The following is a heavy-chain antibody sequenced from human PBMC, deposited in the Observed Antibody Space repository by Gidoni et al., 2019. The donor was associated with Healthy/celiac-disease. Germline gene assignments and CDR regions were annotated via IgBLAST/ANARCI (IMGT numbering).Heavy chain of an antibody. Sequence: QVQLVQSGAEVKKPGSSVQVSCRASGGPFSRSALSWVRQAPGQGLEWMGGIIPIFGTANYAQKFQGRVTITADESTSTAYMELSSLRSEDTAVYYCARDDGIAAAGTEPYNWFDPWGQGTLVTVSS. D-gene: IGHD6-13*01. CDR2: IIPIFGTA. CDR1: GGPFSRSA. CDR3: ARDDGIAAAGTEPYNWFDP. V-gene: IGHV1-69*01. J-gene: IGHJ5*02.